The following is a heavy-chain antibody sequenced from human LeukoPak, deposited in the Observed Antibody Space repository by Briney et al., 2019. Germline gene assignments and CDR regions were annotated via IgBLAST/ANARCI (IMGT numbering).Heavy chain of an antibody. J-gene: IGHJ5*02. CDR2: IYHSGST. Sequence: KTSQTLSLTCAVSGGSISSGGYSWSWIRQPPGKGLEWIGYIYHSGSTYYNPSLKSRVTISVDRSKNQFSLKLSSVTAADTAVYYCARGSRYCSSTSCYSSWFDPWGQGTLVTVSS. CDR1: GGSISSGGYS. CDR3: ARGSRYCSSTSCYSSWFDP. D-gene: IGHD2-2*02. V-gene: IGHV4-30-2*01.